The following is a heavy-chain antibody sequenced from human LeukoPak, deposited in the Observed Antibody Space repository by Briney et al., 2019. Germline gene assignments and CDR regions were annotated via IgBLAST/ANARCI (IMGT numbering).Heavy chain of an antibody. V-gene: IGHV1-2*02. J-gene: IGHJ6*02. CDR3: ARVLVAGSRGYYYGMDV. Sequence: GASVKVSCKASGYTFTGYYMHWVRQAPGQGLEWMGWINPNSGGTNYAQKFQGRVTMTRDTSISTAYMELSSLRSDDTAVYYCARVLVAGSRGYYYGMDVWGQGTTVTVSS. D-gene: IGHD2-15*01. CDR2: INPNSGGT. CDR1: GYTFTGYY.